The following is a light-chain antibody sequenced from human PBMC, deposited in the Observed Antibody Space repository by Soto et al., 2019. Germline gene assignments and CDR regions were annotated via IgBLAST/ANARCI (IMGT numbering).Light chain of an antibody. CDR2: DNN. J-gene: IGLJ3*02. CDR3: GTWDSSLGAGV. CDR1: SSNIGNNY. V-gene: IGLV1-51*01. Sequence: QSVLTEPPSVSSAPGQKVTMSCSGSSSNIGNNYVSWYQQLPGTAPKLLIYDNNKRPSGIPDRFSGSKSGTSATLGITGLQTGDEADYYCGTWDSSLGAGVFGGGTQLTVL.